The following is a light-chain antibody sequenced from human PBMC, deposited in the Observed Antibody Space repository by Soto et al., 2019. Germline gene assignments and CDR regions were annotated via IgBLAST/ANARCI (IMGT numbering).Light chain of an antibody. CDR1: QSVSSS. V-gene: IGKV3-15*01. Sequence: ERVMTQSPATLSVSPGERATLSCRASQSVSSSLAWYQQKPGQAPRLLIYGASTRATGIPARFSGSGSGTEFTLTIRSLQSEDFAVYYCQQYYDRPLTFGQGTKLEIK. CDR2: GAS. CDR3: QQYYDRPLT. J-gene: IGKJ2*01.